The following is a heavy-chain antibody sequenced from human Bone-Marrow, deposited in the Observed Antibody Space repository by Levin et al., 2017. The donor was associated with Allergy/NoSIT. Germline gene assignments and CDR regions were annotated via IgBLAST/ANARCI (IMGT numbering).Heavy chain of an antibody. CDR1: DDSISSSNW. CDR2: IYHSGST. Sequence: SQTLSLTCGVSDDSISSSNWWTWIRQPPGKGLEWIGEIYHSGSTNYNPSLKSRVTISVEKSKNQFSLKLSSVTAADTAVYYCARRNVLAPGEDWFDPWGQGTLVTVSS. V-gene: IGHV4-4*02. CDR3: ARRNVLAPGEDWFDP. D-gene: IGHD7-27*01. J-gene: IGHJ5*02.